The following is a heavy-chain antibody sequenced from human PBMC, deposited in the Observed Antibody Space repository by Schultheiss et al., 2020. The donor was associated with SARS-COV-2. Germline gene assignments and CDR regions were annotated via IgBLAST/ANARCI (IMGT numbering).Heavy chain of an antibody. Sequence: GGSLRLSCAASGFTFSSYAMNWVRQAPGKGLEWVSAISGSGGSTYYADSVKGRFTISRDNSKNTLYLQINSLGAEDTAVYYCARAPVLGYSLWDYWGQGTLVTVSS. D-gene: IGHD2-15*01. J-gene: IGHJ4*02. CDR3: ARAPVLGYSLWDY. V-gene: IGHV3-23*01. CDR2: ISGSGGST. CDR1: GFTFSSYA.